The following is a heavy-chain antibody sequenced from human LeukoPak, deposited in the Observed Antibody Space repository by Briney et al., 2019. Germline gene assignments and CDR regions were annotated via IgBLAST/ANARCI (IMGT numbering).Heavy chain of an antibody. Sequence: ASVKVSCKASGYTFTSYGISWVRQAPGQGLEWMGWISAYNGNTNYAQKLQGRVTMTTDTSTSTAYMELRSLRSDDTAVYHCARDGFIAVAGTGYYYGMDVWGQGTTVTVSS. CDR3: ARDGFIAVAGTGYYYGMDV. D-gene: IGHD6-19*01. V-gene: IGHV1-18*01. CDR1: GYTFTSYG. CDR2: ISAYNGNT. J-gene: IGHJ6*02.